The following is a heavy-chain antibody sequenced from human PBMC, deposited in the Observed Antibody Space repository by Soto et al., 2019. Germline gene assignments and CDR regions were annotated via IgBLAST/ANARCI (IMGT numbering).Heavy chain of an antibody. J-gene: IGHJ4*02. D-gene: IGHD5-12*01. CDR2: IIPVFDTT. CDR3: AIYSGYDYKYFDY. CDR1: GGTFSSSA. Sequence: SVKVSCKASGGTFSSSAISWVRQAPGQGLEWMGGIIPVFDTTNYAQKFQGRVTITADESTSTAYMELSSLRSEDTAVYYCAIYSGYDYKYFDYWGQGTLVTVSS. V-gene: IGHV1-69*13.